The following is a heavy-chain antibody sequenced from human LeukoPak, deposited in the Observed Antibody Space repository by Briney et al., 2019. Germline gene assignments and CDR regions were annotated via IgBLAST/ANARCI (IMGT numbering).Heavy chain of an antibody. CDR2: IIPIFGTA. D-gene: IGHD6-19*01. V-gene: IGHV1-69*13. J-gene: IGHJ4*02. CDR3: AKGTFSSGWFQGFYFDY. CDR1: GGTFSTYA. Sequence: GASVNVSCTASGGTFSTYAISWVPQSPGQGLEWMGGIIPIFGTANYAQTFQGRVTITADESTSTAYMELSSLRSEDTAVYYCAKGTFSSGWFQGFYFDYWGQGTLVTVSS.